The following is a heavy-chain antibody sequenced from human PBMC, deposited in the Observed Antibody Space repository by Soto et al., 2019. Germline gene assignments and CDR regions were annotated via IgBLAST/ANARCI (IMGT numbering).Heavy chain of an antibody. V-gene: IGHV1-69*06. CDR1: GGIFSSTT. Sequence: QVYLVQSGAEVKKPGSSVKISCKASGGIFSSTTINWVRQAAGQGLEWMGGITPLFGTANYAEKFQSRVTITADKTAKTEYMELTSLRSEDTGVYYCASKAACGGDCYALASWGQGTLVTVSS. CDR3: ASKAACGGDCYALAS. D-gene: IGHD2-21*02. CDR2: ITPLFGTA. J-gene: IGHJ4*02.